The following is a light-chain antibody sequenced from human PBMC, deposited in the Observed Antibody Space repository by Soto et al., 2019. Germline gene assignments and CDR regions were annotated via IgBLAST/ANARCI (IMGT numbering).Light chain of an antibody. Sequence: QSALTQPASVSGSPGQSITISCTGTSSDVGGYNYVSWYQQHPGTAPKLMIYEVSNRPSGVSDRFSGSRSGNTASLTISGLQAEDESDYYCAAWDDSLNGYVFGTGTKLTVL. CDR1: SSDVGGYNY. J-gene: IGLJ1*01. CDR3: AAWDDSLNGYV. CDR2: EVS. V-gene: IGLV2-14*01.